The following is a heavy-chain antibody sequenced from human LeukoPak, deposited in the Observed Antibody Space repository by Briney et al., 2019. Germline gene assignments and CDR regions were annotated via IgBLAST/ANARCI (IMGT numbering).Heavy chain of an antibody. D-gene: IGHD2/OR15-2a*01. Sequence: PGRSLRLSCAASGFTFSDYYMNWIRLAPGKGLEWVAHISSAGNTVYYADSVNGRFTISRDNVKESLYLQMNSLRAEDTAVYYCPRGVFSDLWGQGTLVTVSS. CDR1: GFTFSDYY. V-gene: IGHV3-11*01. CDR2: ISSAGNTV. CDR3: PRGVFSDL. J-gene: IGHJ4*02.